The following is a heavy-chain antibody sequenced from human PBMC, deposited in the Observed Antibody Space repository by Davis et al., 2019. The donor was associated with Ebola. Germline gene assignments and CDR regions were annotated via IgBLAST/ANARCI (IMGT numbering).Heavy chain of an antibody. CDR3: ARAGLLWFGELLYSPQLNWFDP. CDR2: IYYSGST. J-gene: IGHJ5*02. CDR1: GGSISSSSYY. Sequence: SETLSLTCTVSGGSISSSSYYWGWIRQPPGKGLEWIGSIYYSGSTYYNPSLKSRVTISVDTSKNQFSLKLRSVTAADTAVYYCARAGLLWFGELLYSPQLNWFDPWGQGTLVTVSS. D-gene: IGHD3-10*01. V-gene: IGHV4-39*07.